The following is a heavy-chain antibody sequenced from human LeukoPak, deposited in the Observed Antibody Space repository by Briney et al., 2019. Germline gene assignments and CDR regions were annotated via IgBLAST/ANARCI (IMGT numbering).Heavy chain of an antibody. D-gene: IGHD4-23*01. Sequence: ASVTVSFKASGFTFSNYYMHWVRQAPGLGEERMGVSNPTGAMTSFAQKFQGRLTITRDPSTSTIYMDLSSLRSEDTAVYYCARDKSNGGNSATFDYWGQGTLVIVSS. CDR2: SNPTGAMT. CDR3: ARDKSNGGNSATFDY. J-gene: IGHJ4*02. V-gene: IGHV1-46*01. CDR1: GFTFSNYY.